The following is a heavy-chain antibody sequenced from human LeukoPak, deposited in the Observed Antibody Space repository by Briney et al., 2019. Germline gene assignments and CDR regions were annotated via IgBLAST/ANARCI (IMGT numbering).Heavy chain of an antibody. J-gene: IGHJ6*04. CDR3: ARERGFLEWFVDV. CDR1: GGSISSSSYY. Sequence: PSETLSLTCTVSGGSISSSSYYWGWIRQPPGKGLEWIGSIYYSGSTYYNPSLKSRVTISVDTSKNQFSLKLSSVTAADTAVYYCARERGFLEWFVDVWGKGTTVTVSS. V-gene: IGHV4-39*02. D-gene: IGHD3-3*01. CDR2: IYYSGST.